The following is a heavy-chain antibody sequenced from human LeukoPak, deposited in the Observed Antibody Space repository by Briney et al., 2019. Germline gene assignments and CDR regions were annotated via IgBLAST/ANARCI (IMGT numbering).Heavy chain of an antibody. V-gene: IGHV1-18*01. J-gene: IGHJ4*02. D-gene: IGHD3-22*01. CDR2: ISAYNGNT. Sequence: ASVKVSCKASGYTFTSYGISWVRQAPGQGLEWMGWISAYNGNTNYAQNLQGRVTMTTETSTSTAYMDLRSLRSDDTAVYYYAGPLYYDSTGYHQYYFDHWGQGTLVTVSS. CDR1: GYTFTSYG. CDR3: AGPLYYDSTGYHQYYFDH.